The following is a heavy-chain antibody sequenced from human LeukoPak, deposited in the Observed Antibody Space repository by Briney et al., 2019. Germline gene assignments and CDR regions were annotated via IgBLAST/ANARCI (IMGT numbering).Heavy chain of an antibody. V-gene: IGHV3-64*01. D-gene: IGHD2-2*03. J-gene: IGHJ4*02. Sequence: GGSLRLSCAASGFTFSSYAMHWVRQAPGKGLEYVSAISSNGGSTYYANSVKGRFTISRDNSKNTLYLQMGSLRAEDMAVYYCARVGYCSSTSCPYFDYWGQGTLVTVSS. CDR3: ARVGYCSSTSCPYFDY. CDR1: GFTFSSYA. CDR2: ISSNGGST.